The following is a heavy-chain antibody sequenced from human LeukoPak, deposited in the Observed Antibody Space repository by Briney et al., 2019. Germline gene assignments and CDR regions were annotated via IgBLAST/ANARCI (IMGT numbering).Heavy chain of an antibody. CDR1: GYTFTGYY. D-gene: IGHD3-10*01. CDR3: ARGESLLWFGESIEYFQH. Sequence: RASVKVSCKASGYTFTGYYMHWVRQASGQGLEWMGWINPNSGGTNYAQKFQGRVTMTRDTSISTAYMEPSRLRSDDTAVYYCARGESLLWFGESIEYFQHWGQGTLVTVSS. CDR2: INPNSGGT. J-gene: IGHJ1*01. V-gene: IGHV1-2*02.